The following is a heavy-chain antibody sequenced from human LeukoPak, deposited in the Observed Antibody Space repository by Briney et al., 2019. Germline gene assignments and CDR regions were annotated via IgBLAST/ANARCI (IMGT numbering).Heavy chain of an antibody. V-gene: IGHV4-38-2*01. CDR3: ATRPYYYYHMDV. D-gene: IGHD6-6*01. J-gene: IGHJ6*03. CDR1: GYSISSDYY. Sequence: SETLSLTCAVSGYSISSDYYWGWIRQPPGEGLEWIGTIYHSGSTYSNPSLSSRVTITVDTSKNQFSLRLSSVTAADTAVYYCATRPYYYYHMDVWGKGTTVTVSS. CDR2: IYHSGST.